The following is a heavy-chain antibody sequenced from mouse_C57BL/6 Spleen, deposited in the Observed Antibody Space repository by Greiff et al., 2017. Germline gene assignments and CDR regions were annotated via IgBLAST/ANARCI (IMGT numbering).Heavy chain of an antibody. V-gene: IGHV14-1*01. CDR2: IDPEDGDT. CDR3: TTTTVVAPEAY. CDR1: GFNIKDYY. D-gene: IGHD1-1*01. Sequence: VQLKQSGAELVRPGASVKLSCTASGFNIKDYYMHWLKQRPEQGLEWIGRIDPEDGDTEYAPKFQGKATMTADTSSNTAYLQLSSLTSEDTAVYCCTTTTVVAPEAYWGQGTLVTVSA. J-gene: IGHJ3*01.